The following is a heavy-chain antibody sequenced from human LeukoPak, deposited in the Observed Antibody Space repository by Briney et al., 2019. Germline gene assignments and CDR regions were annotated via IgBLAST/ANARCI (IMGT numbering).Heavy chain of an antibody. CDR1: GGSISSGDYY. D-gene: IGHD6-13*01. J-gene: IGHJ5*02. CDR3: VRGDSSSPLLWSWFDP. Sequence: SETLSLTCTVSGGSISSGDYYWSWIRQPPGKGLEWIGYIYYSGSTYNNPSLKSRVTISVDTSKNQFSLKLSSVTAADTAVYYCVRGDSSSPLLWSWFDPWGQGTLVTVSS. CDR2: IYYSGST. V-gene: IGHV4-30-4*01.